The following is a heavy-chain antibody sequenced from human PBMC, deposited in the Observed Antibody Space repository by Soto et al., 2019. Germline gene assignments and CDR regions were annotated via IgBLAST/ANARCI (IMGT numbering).Heavy chain of an antibody. Sequence: GGSLRLSCAASGFTVSSNYMSWVRQAPGKGLEWVSVIYSGGSTYYADSVKGRFTISRDNSKNTLYLQMNSLRAEDTAVYYCARSLGRSSWYDYWGQGTLVTVSS. V-gene: IGHV3-53*01. CDR3: ARSLGRSSWYDY. D-gene: IGHD6-13*01. J-gene: IGHJ4*02. CDR2: IYSGGST. CDR1: GFTVSSNY.